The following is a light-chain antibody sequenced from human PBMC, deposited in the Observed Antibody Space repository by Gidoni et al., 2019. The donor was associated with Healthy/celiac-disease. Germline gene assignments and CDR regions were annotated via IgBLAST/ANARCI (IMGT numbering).Light chain of an antibody. CDR1: SSNIGSTT. CDR3: AAWDDSLNGRGV. V-gene: IGLV1-44*01. J-gene: IGLJ2*01. Sequence: QSVLTQPPSASGTHGQRVTIACSGSSSNIGSTTVNWYQQLPGTAPKLLIYSNNQRPSWFPDRFSGSKSGTSASLAISGLQSEDEADYYCAAWDDSLNGRGVFGGGTKLTVL. CDR2: SNN.